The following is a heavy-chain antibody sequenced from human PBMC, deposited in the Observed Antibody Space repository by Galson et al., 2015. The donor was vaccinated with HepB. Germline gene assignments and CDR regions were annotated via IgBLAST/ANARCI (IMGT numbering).Heavy chain of an antibody. CDR3: ARGPRVAGLYFDF. Sequence: TLSLTRSVSGGSTRSSSYYWGWVRQPPGKALEWIGCISSGGNTFYNPSLKSRVTISVDTSKSQFSLRLTSLSVADTSVYFCARGPRVAGLYFDFWGQGVLVRVSS. CDR2: ISSGGNT. D-gene: IGHD6-19*01. CDR1: GGSTRSSSYY. J-gene: IGHJ4*02. V-gene: IGHV4-39*01.